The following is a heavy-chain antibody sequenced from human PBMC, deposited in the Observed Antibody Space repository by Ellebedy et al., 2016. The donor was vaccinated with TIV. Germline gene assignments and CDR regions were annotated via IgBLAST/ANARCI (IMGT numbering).Heavy chain of an antibody. V-gene: IGHV1-2*02. Sequence: ASVKVSXXASGYTFTGQYIHWVRQAPGQGLEWMGCINPKTGDISYAQKFQVRVTMTRDTSINTAYMDLSSLRSDDTAVYYCARGGPYYDSGGYIYYFDYWGQGSLVTVSS. CDR3: ARGGPYYDSGGYIYYFDY. CDR1: GYTFTGQY. D-gene: IGHD3-22*01. CDR2: INPKTGDI. J-gene: IGHJ4*02.